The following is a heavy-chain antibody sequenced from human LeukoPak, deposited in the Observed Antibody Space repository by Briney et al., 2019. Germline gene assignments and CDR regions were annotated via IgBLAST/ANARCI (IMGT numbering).Heavy chain of an antibody. CDR3: ARWDAVVAFDI. CDR1: GYSISSDYY. CDR2: IYTSGST. D-gene: IGHD4-23*01. J-gene: IGHJ3*02. V-gene: IGHV4-4*07. Sequence: SETLPLTCAVSGYSISSDYYWNWIRQPAGKGLEWIGLIYTSGSTNYNASLRSRVTISVDKSKNQLSLNLSSVTAADTAVYYCARWDAVVAFDIWGQGTMVTVSS.